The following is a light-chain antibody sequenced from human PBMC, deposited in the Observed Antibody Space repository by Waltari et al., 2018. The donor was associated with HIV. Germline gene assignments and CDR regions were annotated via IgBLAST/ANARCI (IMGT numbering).Light chain of an antibody. Sequence: QSALTQPASVSASPGQSITISCTGTSSDVGHYNVVSWYRQFPDKAPQLLIFEVNKRPSGVSNRLSGSKSGNSASLTIAGLLADDEADYYCCSYAGGNSYVFGTGTKVTVL. CDR3: CSYAGGNSYV. CDR1: SSDVGHYNV. J-gene: IGLJ1*01. V-gene: IGLV2-23*02. CDR2: EVN.